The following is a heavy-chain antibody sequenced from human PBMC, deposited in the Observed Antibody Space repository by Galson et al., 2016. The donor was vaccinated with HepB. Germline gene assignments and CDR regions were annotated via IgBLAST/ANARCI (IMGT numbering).Heavy chain of an antibody. CDR2: IYYSGST. J-gene: IGHJ4*02. D-gene: IGHD6-13*01. CDR3: ASGSWYMDN. V-gene: IGHV4-59*01. CDR1: GGSISSYY. Sequence: SETLSLTCTVSGGSISSYYWSWIRQPPGKGLEWIGYIYYSGSTNYNPSLKSRVTISVDTSKNHVSLNLSSVTAADKAVYYCASGSWYMDNWGQGTLVTVSS.